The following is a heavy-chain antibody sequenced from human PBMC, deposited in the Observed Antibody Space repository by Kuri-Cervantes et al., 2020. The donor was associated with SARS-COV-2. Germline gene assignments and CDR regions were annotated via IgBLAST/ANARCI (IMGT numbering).Heavy chain of an antibody. D-gene: IGHD6-19*01. V-gene: IGHV3-48*02. CDR3: AKDRSHSSVYYFDY. CDR1: GFTFSSYS. CDR2: ISSSSSTI. Sequence: GESLKISWAACGFTFSSYSMNWVRQAPGRGLEWVSYISSSSSTIYYAYSVKGRFTIARDNAKNSLYLHMNSLRDEDTAVYYCAKDRSHSSVYYFDYWGQGTLVTVSS. J-gene: IGHJ4*02.